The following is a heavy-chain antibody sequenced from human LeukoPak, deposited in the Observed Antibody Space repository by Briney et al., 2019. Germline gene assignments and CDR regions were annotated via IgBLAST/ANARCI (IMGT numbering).Heavy chain of an antibody. V-gene: IGHV3-48*01. J-gene: IGHJ4*02. CDR3: VRHSSGCTLDY. Sequence: GGSLRLSCAASGFTFSTYNMNWVRQAPGKGLEWVSYISNSTTIYYADSVKGRFASSRDNAKNSLYLQMNSLRAEDTAVYYCVRHSSGCTLDYWGQGTLVTVSS. CDR2: ISNSTTI. CDR1: GFTFSTYN. D-gene: IGHD6-19*01.